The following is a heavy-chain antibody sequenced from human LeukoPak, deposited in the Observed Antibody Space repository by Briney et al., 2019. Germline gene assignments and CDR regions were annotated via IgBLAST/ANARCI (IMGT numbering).Heavy chain of an antibody. CDR3: ARVRGGAVAGNEDY. J-gene: IGHJ4*02. CDR2: INHSGSTS. Sequence: PSETLSLTCAVYGESFSGYFWNWIRQPPGKGLEWIGEINHSGSTSNHNPSLKSRVTMSVDTSKNQFSLKLSSVTAADTAVYYCARVRGGAVAGNEDYWGQGTLVTVSS. CDR1: GESFSGYF. V-gene: IGHV4-34*01. D-gene: IGHD6-19*01.